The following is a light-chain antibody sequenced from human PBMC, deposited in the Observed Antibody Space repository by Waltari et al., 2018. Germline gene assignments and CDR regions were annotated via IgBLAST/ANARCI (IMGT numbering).Light chain of an antibody. V-gene: IGLV1-47*01. CDR3: AAWDDSLSAWV. Sequence: QSVLTQPPSASGTPGQRVTISCSGTRSNLGNNNVYWYQQLPGTAPKLVIYRNNQRASGVPDRFSGSKSGTSVSLAFSGLRSEDEADYYCAAWDDSLSAWVFGGGTKLTVL. J-gene: IGLJ3*02. CDR1: RSNLGNNN. CDR2: RNN.